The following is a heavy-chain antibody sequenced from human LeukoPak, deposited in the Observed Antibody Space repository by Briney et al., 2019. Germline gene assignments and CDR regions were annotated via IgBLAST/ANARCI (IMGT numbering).Heavy chain of an antibody. J-gene: IGHJ4*02. CDR1: GGSISSYH. CDR3: AREMGSGSEFDF. CDR2: IYDIGST. V-gene: IGHV4-59*01. Sequence: SETLSLTCTVSGGSISSYHWNWIRQSPGKGLEWIGYIYDIGSTTYNPSLKSRVTISVDPFKDQFSLKLSSVTAADPAVYYCAREMGSGSEFDFWGQGTLVTVSS. D-gene: IGHD6-19*01.